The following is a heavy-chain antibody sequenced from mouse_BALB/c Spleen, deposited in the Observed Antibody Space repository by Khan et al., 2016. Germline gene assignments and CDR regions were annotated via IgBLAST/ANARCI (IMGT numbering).Heavy chain of an antibody. V-gene: IGHV2-6-7*01. CDR2: IWGDGRT. CDR1: GFSLTGYG. J-gene: IGHJ3*01. CDR3: SSDYDGAAY. D-gene: IGHD2-12*01. Sequence: VQLQESGPGLVAPSQSLSITCTVSGFSLTGYGVNWVRQPPGKGLEWLGKIWGDGRTDYNSVLKSRVSIIKDNSKSQVFLIMNSLQTDDTANNYCSSDYDGAAYWGQGTLVIVSA.